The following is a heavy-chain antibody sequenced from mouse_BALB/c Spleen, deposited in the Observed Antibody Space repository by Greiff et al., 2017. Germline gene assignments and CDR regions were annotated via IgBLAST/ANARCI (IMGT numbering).Heavy chain of an antibody. CDR1: GYTFSSYW. D-gene: IGHD1-2*01. CDR2: ILPGSGST. V-gene: IGHV1-9*01. CDR3: ARETITTAPWFAY. Sequence: QVHVKQSGAELMKPGASVKISCKATGYTFSSYWIEWVKQRPGHGLEWIGEILPGSGSTNYNEKFKGKATFTADTSSNTAYMQLSSLTSEDSAVYYCARETITTAPWFAYWGQGTLVTVSA. J-gene: IGHJ3*01.